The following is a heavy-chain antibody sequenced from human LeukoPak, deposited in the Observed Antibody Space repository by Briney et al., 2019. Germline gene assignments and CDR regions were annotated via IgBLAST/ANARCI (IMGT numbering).Heavy chain of an antibody. D-gene: IGHD3-3*01. Sequence: GGSLRLSCAASGFTFNSYAMSWVRQSPGKGLEWVSAISGSGGSTYYADSVKGRFTISRDNSKNTLYLQMNSLRAEDTAVYYCAKYRYDFWSGYLNYWGQGTLVTVSS. V-gene: IGHV3-23*01. CDR2: ISGSGGST. CDR1: GFTFNSYA. CDR3: AKYRYDFWSGYLNY. J-gene: IGHJ4*02.